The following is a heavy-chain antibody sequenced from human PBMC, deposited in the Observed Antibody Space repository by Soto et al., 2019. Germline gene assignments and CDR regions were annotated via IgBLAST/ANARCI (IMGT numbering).Heavy chain of an antibody. CDR3: AKEGPAVAGTKYFDY. Sequence: PGGSLRLSCAASGFTFSNYAMTWVRQAPGKGLEWVSGISGNGDSAYYADFLKGRFTISRDNSKNTLYLQMNSLRVEDTAVYYCAKEGPAVAGTKYFDYWGQGTLVTVSS. CDR2: ISGNGDSA. D-gene: IGHD6-19*01. CDR1: GFTFSNYA. V-gene: IGHV3-23*01. J-gene: IGHJ4*02.